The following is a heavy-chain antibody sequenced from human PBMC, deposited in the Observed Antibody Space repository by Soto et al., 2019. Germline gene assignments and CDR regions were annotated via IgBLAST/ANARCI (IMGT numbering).Heavy chain of an antibody. CDR3: ARKDPYYGGNSPHYYYYGMDV. CDR1: GFTFSSYA. J-gene: IGHJ6*02. V-gene: IGHV3-23*01. Sequence: GGSLRLSCAASGFTFSSYAMSWVRQAPGKGLEWVSAISGSGGSTYYADSVKGRFTISRDNSKNTLYLQMNSLRAEDTAVYYCARKDPYYGGNSPHYYYYGMDVWGQGTTVTVSS. D-gene: IGHD4-17*01. CDR2: ISGSGGST.